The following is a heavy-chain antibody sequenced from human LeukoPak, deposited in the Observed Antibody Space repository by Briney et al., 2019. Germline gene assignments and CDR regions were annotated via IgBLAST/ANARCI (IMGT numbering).Heavy chain of an antibody. CDR1: GFTFSDYY. V-gene: IGHV3-11*04. D-gene: IGHD2-15*01. CDR3: AREGCSGGSCYLYWFDP. CDR2: ISTSGSTI. J-gene: IGHJ5*02. Sequence: GGSLRLSCAVSGFTFSDYYMSWIRQAPGKGLEWVSYISTSGSTIYYADSVKGRFTISRDNAKNSLYLQMNSLRAEDTAVYYCAREGCSGGSCYLYWFDPWGQGTLVTVSS.